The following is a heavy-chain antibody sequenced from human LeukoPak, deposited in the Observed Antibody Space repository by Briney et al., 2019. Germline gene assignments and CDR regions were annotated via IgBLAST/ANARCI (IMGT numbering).Heavy chain of an antibody. CDR1: GFTFTGYY. D-gene: IGHD5-18*01. J-gene: IGHJ4*02. V-gene: IGHV1-2*02. CDR3: ARTKEGGIQLPYGY. CDR2: INPDSGGT. Sequence: ASVKLSCTASGFTFTGYYVQWVRQAPGQGLEWIGWINPDSGGTIYAQKFQGKVTMTRATSITTASIDLRRRTPEAKPSYYSARTKEGGIQLPYGYWGQGTLVTVS.